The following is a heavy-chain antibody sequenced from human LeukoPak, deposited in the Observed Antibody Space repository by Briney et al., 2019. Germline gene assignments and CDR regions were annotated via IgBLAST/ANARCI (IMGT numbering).Heavy chain of an antibody. CDR1: GGSLNNYY. CDR3: ARDRAFGYCTAGSCPLFDY. Sequence: PSETLSLTCTVSGGSLNNYYWTLIRQPAGKGLEWIGRIYTSGSTNYNPSLKSRVTMSVDTSKNQFSLKLSSVTAADTAVYYCARDRAFGYCTAGSCPLFDYWGQGTLVTVSS. V-gene: IGHV4-4*07. D-gene: IGHD2-15*01. CDR2: IYTSGST. J-gene: IGHJ4*01.